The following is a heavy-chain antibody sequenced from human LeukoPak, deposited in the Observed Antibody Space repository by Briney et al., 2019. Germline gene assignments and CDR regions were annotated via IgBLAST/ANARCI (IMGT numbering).Heavy chain of an antibody. D-gene: IGHD2-2*01. CDR1: GFSASDNY. CDR2: TYSGGTT. J-gene: IGHJ4*02. V-gene: IGHV3-53*01. CDR3: AKEGGLGYCSTTSCAFAH. Sequence: GGSLRPSCAGSGFSASDNYMTWVRQAPGKGLEWVSVTYSGGTTYYADSVEGRFTISRDSSKNTLYLQMNSLRTEDTAVYYCAKEGGLGYCSTTSCAFAHWGRGTLVTVSS.